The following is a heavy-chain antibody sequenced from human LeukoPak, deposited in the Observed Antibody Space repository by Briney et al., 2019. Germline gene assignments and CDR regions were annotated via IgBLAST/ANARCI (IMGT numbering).Heavy chain of an antibody. CDR2: IHHSGTT. CDR1: GDSMTNYY. J-gene: IGHJ4*02. V-gene: IGHV4-59*01. D-gene: IGHD3-22*01. CDR3: ALYYDSSGYDY. Sequence: SETLSLTCTVSGDSMTNYYWNWIRQPPGKGLEWIGYIHHSGTTNYNPSLKSRLTMSVDTSKNQFSLKLSSVTAADTAVYYCALYYDSSGYDYWGQGTLVTVSS.